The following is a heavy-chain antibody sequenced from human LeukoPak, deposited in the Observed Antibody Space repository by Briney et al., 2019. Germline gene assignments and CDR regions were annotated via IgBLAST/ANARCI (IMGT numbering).Heavy chain of an antibody. D-gene: IGHD6-13*01. CDR3: ARRASRIAQPFDY. J-gene: IGHJ4*02. V-gene: IGHV5-51*01. Sequence: GESLKISCKGSGYSFTSYWIGWVRQMPGKGLEWTGIIYPGDSDTRYSPSFQGQVTISADKSISTAYLQWSSLKASDTAMYYCARRASRIAQPFDYWGQGTLVTVSS. CDR2: IYPGDSDT. CDR1: GYSFTSYW.